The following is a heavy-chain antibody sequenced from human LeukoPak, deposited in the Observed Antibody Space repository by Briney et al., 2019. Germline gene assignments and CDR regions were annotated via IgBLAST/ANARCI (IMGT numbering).Heavy chain of an antibody. CDR3: AKEEVVPAADDAFDI. CDR1: GFTFSSYG. Sequence: PGGSLRLSCEASGFTFSSYGMHWVRQAPGKGLEWVAFIRYDGSNKYYADSVKGRFTISRDSSKNTLYLQMNSLRAEDTAVYYCAKEEVVPAADDAFDIWGQGTMVTVSS. CDR2: IRYDGSNK. V-gene: IGHV3-30*02. D-gene: IGHD2-2*01. J-gene: IGHJ3*02.